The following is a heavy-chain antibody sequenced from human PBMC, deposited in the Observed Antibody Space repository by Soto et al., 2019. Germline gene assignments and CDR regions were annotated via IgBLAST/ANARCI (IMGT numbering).Heavy chain of an antibody. CDR3: ARDSGGSGYEFDY. CDR1: GFPFSAYG. D-gene: IGHD3-22*01. J-gene: IGHJ4*02. CDR2: IWFDGGNE. V-gene: IGHV3-33*01. Sequence: RLSFAASGFPFSAYGMHSVRQAPGKGLQWVAVIWFDGGNEYYADSVRGRFTISRDNSKNTLYLQMNSLTDEDTAVYYCARDSGGSGYEFDYWGQGTLVTVSS.